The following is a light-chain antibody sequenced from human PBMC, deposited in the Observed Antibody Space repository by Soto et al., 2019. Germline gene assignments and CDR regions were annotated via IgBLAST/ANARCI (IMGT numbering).Light chain of an antibody. J-gene: IGLJ2*01. CDR1: SSDVGGYNY. CDR2: DVS. CDR3: SSDTSSSTYVV. Sequence: QSALTQPASVSGSPGQSITISCTGTSSDVGGYNYVSWYQQHPGNAPKLMIYDVSNRPSGVANRFSGSKSGNTASLTISGLQAEDEADYYCSSDTSSSTYVVFGGGTKLTVL. V-gene: IGLV2-14*01.